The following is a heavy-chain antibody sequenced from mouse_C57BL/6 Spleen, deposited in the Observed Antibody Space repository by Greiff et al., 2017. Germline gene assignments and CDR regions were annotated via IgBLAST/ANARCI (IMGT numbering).Heavy chain of an antibody. CDR1: GYTFTDYY. V-gene: IGHV1-26*01. CDR3: ARWDYSLITTVVAPQGYFDV. Sequence: VQLQQSGPELVKPGASVKISCKASGYTFTDYYMNWVKQSHGKSLEWIGDINPNNGGTSYNQKFKGKATLTVDKSSSTAYMELRSLTSEDSAVYYCARWDYSLITTVVAPQGYFDVWGTGTTVTVSS. J-gene: IGHJ1*03. D-gene: IGHD1-1*01. CDR2: INPNNGGT.